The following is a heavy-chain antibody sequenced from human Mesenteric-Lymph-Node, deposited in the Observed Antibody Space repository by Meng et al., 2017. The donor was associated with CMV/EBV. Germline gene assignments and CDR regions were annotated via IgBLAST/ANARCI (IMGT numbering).Heavy chain of an antibody. CDR1: GFTFDDYA. CDR2: ISWNSYSM. V-gene: IGHV3-9*01. J-gene: IGHJ4*02. CDR3: ARWDYSSGWYIDY. D-gene: IGHD6-19*01. Sequence: SLKISCAASGFTFDDYAMHWVRQVPGKGLEWVSVISWNSYSMGYADSVKGRFTISRDNAKNSVSLQMNNLRVEDTAVYYCARWDYSSGWYIDYWGQGTLVTVSS.